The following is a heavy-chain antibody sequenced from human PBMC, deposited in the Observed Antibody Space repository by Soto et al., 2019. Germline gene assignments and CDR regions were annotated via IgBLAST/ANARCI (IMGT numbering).Heavy chain of an antibody. Sequence: ASVKVSCKASGYTFTRYTMNWVRQAPGQRLEWMGWINPDNGNTKSSQKFQDRVIITRDTSASTAYMDLSSLRSEDTAVYYCARGIATGQLDPWGQGTLVTVAS. J-gene: IGHJ5*02. CDR2: INPDNGNT. V-gene: IGHV1-3*01. CDR3: ARGIATGQLDP. CDR1: GYTFTRYT. D-gene: IGHD2-15*01.